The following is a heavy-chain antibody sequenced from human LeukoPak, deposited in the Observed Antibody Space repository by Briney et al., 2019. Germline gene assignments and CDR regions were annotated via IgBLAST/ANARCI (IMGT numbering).Heavy chain of an antibody. CDR1: GFTFSSYA. D-gene: IGHD3-10*01. CDR2: ISGSGGST. V-gene: IGHV3-23*01. CDR3: AKEGSAMVRGVIIKYYFDY. J-gene: IGHJ4*02. Sequence: GGSLRLSCAASGFTFSSYAMSWVRQAPGEGLEWVSAISGSGGSTYYADSVKGRFTNSRDNSKNTLYLQMNSLRAEDTAVYYCAKEGSAMVRGVIIKYYFDYWGQGTLVTVSS.